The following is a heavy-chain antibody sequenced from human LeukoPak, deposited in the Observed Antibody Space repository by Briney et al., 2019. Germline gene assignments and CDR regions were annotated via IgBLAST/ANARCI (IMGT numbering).Heavy chain of an antibody. CDR3: AKSHHVTAIDY. V-gene: IGHV3-23*01. Sequence: GGTLRLSCAVSGFTFTNYCMSWVRQAPGKGLEWVSDISGSGGSKYYADSVKGRFTISRDNSKNTLYLQMNSLRAEDTAVYYCAKSHHVTAIDYWGQGTLVTVSS. D-gene: IGHD2-21*02. J-gene: IGHJ4*02. CDR1: GFTFTNYC. CDR2: ISGSGGSK.